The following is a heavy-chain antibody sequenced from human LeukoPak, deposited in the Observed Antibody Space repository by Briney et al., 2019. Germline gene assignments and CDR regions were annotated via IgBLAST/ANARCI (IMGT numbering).Heavy chain of an antibody. CDR3: ARCATLMTSCYEGGVDY. CDR2: ISDNNGAI. V-gene: IGHV3-48*03. J-gene: IGHJ4*02. CDR1: GFTFSSFE. Sequence: GGSLRLSCAASGFTFSSFEMNWVRQAPGRGLEWASYISDNNGAIYYADSVKGRFTISRDNAKKSLYLQMNNLRAEDTAVYYCARCATLMTSCYEGGVDYWCQGTLVTVSS. D-gene: IGHD2-2*01.